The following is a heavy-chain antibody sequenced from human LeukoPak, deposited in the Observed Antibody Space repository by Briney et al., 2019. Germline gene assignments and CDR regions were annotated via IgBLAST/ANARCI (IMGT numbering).Heavy chain of an antibody. CDR1: GFTFSSYA. CDR3: AKSLGWVVPAATFYYYGMDV. Sequence: PGGSLRLSCAASGFTFSSYAMSWVRQAPGKGLEWVSAISGSSGSTYYADSVKGRFTISRDNSKNTLYLQMNSLRAEDTAVYYCAKSLGWVVPAATFYYYGMDVWGQGTTVTVSS. J-gene: IGHJ6*02. D-gene: IGHD2-2*01. V-gene: IGHV3-23*01. CDR2: ISGSSGST.